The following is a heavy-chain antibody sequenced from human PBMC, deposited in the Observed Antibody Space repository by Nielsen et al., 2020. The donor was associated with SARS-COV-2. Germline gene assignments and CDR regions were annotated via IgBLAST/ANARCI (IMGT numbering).Heavy chain of an antibody. CDR3: ASLIGDSSSD. CDR1: GFTVSSNY. D-gene: IGHD3-22*01. Sequence: GGSLRLSCAASGFTVSSNYMSWVRQAPGKGLEWVSAISGSGGSTYYADSVKGRFTISRDNSKNALYLQMNSLRAEDTAVYYCASLIGDSSSDWGQGTLVTVSS. V-gene: IGHV3-23*01. J-gene: IGHJ4*02. CDR2: ISGSGGST.